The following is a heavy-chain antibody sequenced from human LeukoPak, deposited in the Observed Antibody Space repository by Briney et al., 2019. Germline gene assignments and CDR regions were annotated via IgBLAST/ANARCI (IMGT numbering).Heavy chain of an antibody. Sequence: GGSLRLSCAASGFTFSSYAMSWVRQAPGKGLEWVAVIWYDGSNKYYADSVKGRFTISRDNSKNTLYLQMNSLRAEDTAVYYCARDLLHMDVWGQGTTVTVSS. CDR2: IWYDGSNK. CDR1: GFTFSSYA. J-gene: IGHJ6*02. CDR3: ARDLLHMDV. D-gene: IGHD2-15*01. V-gene: IGHV3-33*08.